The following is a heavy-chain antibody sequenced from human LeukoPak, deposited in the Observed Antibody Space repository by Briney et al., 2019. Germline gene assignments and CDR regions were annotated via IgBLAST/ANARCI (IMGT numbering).Heavy chain of an antibody. CDR2: IYYSGST. CDR3: TRGSYDVLTGYSTLGEY. Sequence: PSETLSLTCTVSGGSLSSSSYYWGRVRQPPGKGLEWIGNIYYSGSTYYNPSLKSRLTIALDTSQRQFSLRLSSVTAADTALYYCTRGSYDVLTGYSTLGEYWGQGTLVTVSS. D-gene: IGHD3-9*01. J-gene: IGHJ4*02. CDR1: GGSLSSSSYY. V-gene: IGHV4-39*01.